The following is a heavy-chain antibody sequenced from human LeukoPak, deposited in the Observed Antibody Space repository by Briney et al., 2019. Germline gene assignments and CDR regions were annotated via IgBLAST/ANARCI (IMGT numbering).Heavy chain of an antibody. D-gene: IGHD5-12*01. CDR3: AKAAMSGHDYGSAY. V-gene: IGHV3-23*01. CDR1: GFTFSSYA. J-gene: IGHJ4*02. Sequence: GGSLRLSCAASGFTFSSYAMSWVRQAPGKGLEWVSAISGSGGNTYYADSVKGRFTISRDNSKSTLYLQMNSLRAEDTAVYYCAKAAMSGHDYGSAYWGQGTLVTVSS. CDR2: ISGSGGNT.